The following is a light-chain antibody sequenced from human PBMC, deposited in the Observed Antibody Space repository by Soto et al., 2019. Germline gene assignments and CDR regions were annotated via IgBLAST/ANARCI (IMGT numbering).Light chain of an antibody. CDR3: LQDYTYPRP. V-gene: IGKV1-6*02. CDR1: QGIRND. J-gene: IGKJ1*01. CDR2: GAS. Sequence: AIQMTQSPSSLSASVGDSVTITCRASQGIRNDLGWYQVKPGTAPKLLIYGASTLQSGVPSRFSGSGSGTDFTLTINSLQPGDFATYYCLQDYTYPRPFGQGTRV.